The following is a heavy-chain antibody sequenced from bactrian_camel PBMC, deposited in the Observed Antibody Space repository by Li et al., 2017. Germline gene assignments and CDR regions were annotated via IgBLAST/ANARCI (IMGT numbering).Heavy chain of an antibody. Sequence: HVQLVESGGGLVQPGGSLRLSCTASGSTFDDSDLGWYRQAPGNESELISTLSSGGTTWFADSVKGRFTISRDDAKNALYLQLNSLKTEDTAMYYCTREDPGAGRADWGQGTQVTVS. CDR2: LSSGGTT. V-gene: IGHV3S55*01. D-gene: IGHD6*01. CDR1: GSTFDDSD. J-gene: IGHJ4*01. CDR3: TREDPGAGRAD.